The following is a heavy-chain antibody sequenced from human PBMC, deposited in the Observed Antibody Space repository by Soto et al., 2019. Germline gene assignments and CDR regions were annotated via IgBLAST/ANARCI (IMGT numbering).Heavy chain of an antibody. CDR2: INHSGST. V-gene: IGHV4-34*01. CDR1: GGSFSGYY. Sequence: PSETLSLTCAVYGGSFSGYYWSWIRQPPGKGLEWIGEINHSGSTNYNPSLKSRVTISVDTSKNQFSLKLSSVTAADTAVYYCARGSLGAGTMFYYYGMYVWAQGSMAT. J-gene: IGHJ6*02. D-gene: IGHD1-1*01. CDR3: ARGSLGAGTMFYYYGMYV.